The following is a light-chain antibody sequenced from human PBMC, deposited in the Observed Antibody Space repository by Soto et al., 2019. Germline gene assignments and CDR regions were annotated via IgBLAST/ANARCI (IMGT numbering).Light chain of an antibody. J-gene: IGLJ3*02. CDR2: EGS. CDR3: CLYAGTKRV. Sequence: QSALTQPASVSGSPGQSITISCTGTSTDVGSYNFVSWYQRHPGKAPKLVIYEGSKRPSGVSNRFSGSKSGNTASLTISGLQAEDEADYYCCLYAGTKRVFGGGTKLTVL. V-gene: IGLV2-23*01. CDR1: STDVGSYNF.